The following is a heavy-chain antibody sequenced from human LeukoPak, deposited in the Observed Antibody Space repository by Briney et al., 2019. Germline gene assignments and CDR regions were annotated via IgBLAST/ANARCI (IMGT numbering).Heavy chain of an antibody. CDR2: IRYDGNNK. D-gene: IGHD3-3*01. J-gene: IGHJ4*02. CDR3: AREKGELRFLEWLSSTFDY. CDR1: GFTFSDYS. Sequence: PGGSLRLSCAASGFTFSDYSMHWVRQAPGKGLNWVAFIRYDGNNKYYADSVKGRFTISRDNSKNTLYLQMNSLRAEDTAVYYCAREKGELRFLEWLSSTFDYWGQGTLVTVSS. V-gene: IGHV3-30*02.